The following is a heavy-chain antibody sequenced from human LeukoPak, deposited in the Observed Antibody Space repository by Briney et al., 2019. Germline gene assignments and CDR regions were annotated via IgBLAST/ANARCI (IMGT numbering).Heavy chain of an antibody. V-gene: IGHV4-4*07. CDR2: MHSSGST. Sequence: PSETLSLTCTVSGASISNYYWTWIRQPAGKGLEGIGRMHSSGSTIYNPSLQSRVTMSVDTSKNQFSLKLSSVTAADTAVYYCARAEYDMVPDAFDIWGQGTMVTVSS. CDR3: ARAEYDMVPDAFDI. D-gene: IGHD3-9*01. CDR1: GASISNYY. J-gene: IGHJ3*02.